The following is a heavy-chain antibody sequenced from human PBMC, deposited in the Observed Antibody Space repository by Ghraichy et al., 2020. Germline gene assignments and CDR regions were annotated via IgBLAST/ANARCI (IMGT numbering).Heavy chain of an antibody. CDR3: ARDQTVATKGIDY. J-gene: IGHJ4*02. D-gene: IGHD5-12*01. CDR1: GFTFISHG. CDR2: LWYDGSDE. V-gene: IGHV3-33*08. Sequence: GGSLRLSCAASGFTFISHGMHWVRQAPGKGQEWVAALWYDGSDESYTGSVKGRFTISRDNSKSTVYLQMSSLRVEDTAVYYCARDQTVATKGIDYWGQGTQVSVSS.